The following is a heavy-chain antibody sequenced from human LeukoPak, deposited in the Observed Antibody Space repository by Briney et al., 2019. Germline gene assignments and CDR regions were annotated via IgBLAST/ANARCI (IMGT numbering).Heavy chain of an antibody. CDR3: ARDPRHGDYGDY. J-gene: IGHJ4*02. V-gene: IGHV3-48*03. D-gene: IGHD4-17*01. CDR1: GFTFSSYE. CDR2: ISSSGSTI. Sequence: PGGSLRLSCAASGFTFSSYEMNWVRQAPGKGLEWVSYISSSGSTIYYADSVKGRFTISRDSAKNSLYLQMNGLRAEDTAVHYWARDPRHGDYGDYWGQGTLVTVSS.